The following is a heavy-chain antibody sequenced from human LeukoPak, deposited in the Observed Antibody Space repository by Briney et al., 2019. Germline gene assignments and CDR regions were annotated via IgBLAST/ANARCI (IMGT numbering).Heavy chain of an antibody. CDR1: GYTFTGYY. V-gene: IGHV1-2*04. CDR2: INPNSGGT. J-gene: IGHJ6*02. D-gene: IGHD6-19*01. CDR3: ARGDDSSGWSLYYYYGMDV. Sequence: GASVKVSCKASGYTFTGYYMHWVRQAPGQGLEWMGWINPNSGGTNYAQKFQGWVTMTRDTSISTAYMELSRLRSDDTAVYYCARGDDSSGWSLYYYYGMDVWGQGTTVTVSS.